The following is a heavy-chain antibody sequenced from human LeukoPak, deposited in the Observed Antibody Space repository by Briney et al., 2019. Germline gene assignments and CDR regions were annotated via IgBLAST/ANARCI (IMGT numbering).Heavy chain of an antibody. V-gene: IGHV1-18*01. CDR2: ISAYNGNT. J-gene: IGHJ4*02. CDR3: ARDLYGGNSSFDY. D-gene: IGHD4-23*01. CDR1: GYTFTSYG. Sequence: GESLKISCKASGYTFTSYGISWVRQAPGQGLEWMGWISAYNGNTNYAQKLQGRVTMTTDTSTSTAYMELRSLRSDDTAVYYCARDLYGGNSSFDYRGQGTLVTVSS.